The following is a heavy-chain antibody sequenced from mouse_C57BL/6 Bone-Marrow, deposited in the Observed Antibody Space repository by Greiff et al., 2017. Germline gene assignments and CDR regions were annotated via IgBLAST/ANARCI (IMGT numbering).Heavy chain of an antibody. D-gene: IGHD1-1*02. Sequence: EVQLVESGGDLVKPGGSLKLSCAASGFTFSSYGMSWVRQTPDKRLEWVATLSSGGSYTYYPDSVKGRFTISRDNAKNTLYLQMSSLKSEDTAMYYCARRGVAPFDYWGQGTTLTVSS. CDR1: GFTFSSYG. V-gene: IGHV5-6*01. CDR2: LSSGGSYT. CDR3: ARRGVAPFDY. J-gene: IGHJ2*01.